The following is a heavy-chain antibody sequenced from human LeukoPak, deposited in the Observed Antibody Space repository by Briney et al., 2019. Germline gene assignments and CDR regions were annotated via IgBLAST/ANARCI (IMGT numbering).Heavy chain of an antibody. CDR3: ARGLFCSGGSCYSQGGYYFDY. V-gene: IGHV4-61*01. CDR1: GGSVSSGNYY. Sequence: SETLSLICSVSGGSVSSGNYYWSWIRQPPGKGLEWIGYIYYSGSTKYNPSLKSRVTISVDTSKNQFSLKLSSVTAADTAVYYCARGLFCSGGSCYSQGGYYFDYWGQGTLVTVSS. CDR2: IYYSGST. D-gene: IGHD2-15*01. J-gene: IGHJ4*02.